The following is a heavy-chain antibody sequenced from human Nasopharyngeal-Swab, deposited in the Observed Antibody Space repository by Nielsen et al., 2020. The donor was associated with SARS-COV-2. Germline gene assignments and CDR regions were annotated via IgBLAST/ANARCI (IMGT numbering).Heavy chain of an antibody. J-gene: IGHJ6*02. D-gene: IGHD3-3*01. CDR3: ARGTVFGVANGMDV. CDR1: AFTLRNYN. CDR2: IGRYGTDI. Sequence: GESLKISCSASAFTLRNYNMNWVRQAPGKGLEWVSSIGRYGTDIFHADSVKGRFSVFRDAANKSIYLQMRSLRAEDTAVYYCARGTVFGVANGMDVWGQGTTVTVSS. V-gene: IGHV3-21*01.